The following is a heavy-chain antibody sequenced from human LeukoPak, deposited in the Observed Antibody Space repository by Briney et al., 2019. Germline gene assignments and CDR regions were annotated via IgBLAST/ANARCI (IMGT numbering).Heavy chain of an antibody. Sequence: GASVKVSFKASGYDLNTYAFSWVRQAPGQGLEWMGWISSYNGKTENAKNFRGRVTLTTDISTGTAYMELRGLTSDDTAVYYCARDFAMVRFFYFWGQGTLVTVSS. V-gene: IGHV1-18*01. CDR3: ARDFAMVRFFYF. J-gene: IGHJ4*01. CDR1: GYDLNTYA. D-gene: IGHD3-10*01. CDR2: ISSYNGKT.